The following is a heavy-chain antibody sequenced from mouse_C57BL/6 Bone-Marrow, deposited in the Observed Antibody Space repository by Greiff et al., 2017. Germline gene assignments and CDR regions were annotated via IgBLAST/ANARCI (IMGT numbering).Heavy chain of an antibody. D-gene: IGHD2-10*01. CDR2: INPSSGYT. Sequence: QVQLQQSGAELAKPGASVKLSCKASGYTFTSYWMHWVKQRPGQGLEWIGYINPSSGYTKYNQKFKDKATLTADKASSTSYMHRSSLSYEDSAVYYCARAYYGFAYWGQGTLVTVTA. CDR1: GYTFTSYW. CDR3: ARAYYGFAY. J-gene: IGHJ3*01. V-gene: IGHV1-7*01.